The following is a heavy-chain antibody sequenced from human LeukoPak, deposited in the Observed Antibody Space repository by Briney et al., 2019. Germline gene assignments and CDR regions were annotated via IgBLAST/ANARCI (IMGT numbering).Heavy chain of an antibody. J-gene: IGHJ4*02. CDR2: IYPGDSDT. D-gene: IGHD4-11*01. V-gene: IGHV5-51*01. CDR3: ARGRGYSNYVFDY. Sequence: PGGSLRLSCKGSGYSFTSYWMAWVRQMPGKGLEWMEIIYPGDSDTRYSPSFQGQVTISADKSISTAYLQWSSLKASDTAMYYCARGRGYSNYVFDYWGQGTLVTVSS. CDR1: GYSFTSYW.